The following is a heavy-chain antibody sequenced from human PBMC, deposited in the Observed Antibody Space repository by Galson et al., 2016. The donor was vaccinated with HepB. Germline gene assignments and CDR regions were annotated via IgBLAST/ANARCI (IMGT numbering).Heavy chain of an antibody. J-gene: IGHJ4*02. CDR2: IRQDGGQK. CDR3: AREGSGGFDH. Sequence: SLRLSCAASGFTFGNYWMSWVRQTPGKGLEWVANIRQDGGQKSYVDSVKGRFTISRDNAKESLYLQMSSLRVDDTAVYYCAREGSGGFDHWGQGTLVTVSS. D-gene: IGHD3-16*01. CDR1: GFTFGNYW. V-gene: IGHV3-7*01.